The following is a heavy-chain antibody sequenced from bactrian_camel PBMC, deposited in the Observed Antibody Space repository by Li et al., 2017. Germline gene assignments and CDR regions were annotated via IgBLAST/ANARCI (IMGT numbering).Heavy chain of an antibody. J-gene: IGHJ6*01. V-gene: IGHV3S53*01. CDR2: IDNDGRA. CDR1: GNRLNRMC. D-gene: IGHD1*01. Sequence: HVQLVESGGGSVQAGGSLTLSCAVSGNRLNRMCVGWFRQIPGKEREGVGHIDNDGRATYAESVKGRFTISKDNTKNTLSLQMRSLRPEDTAMYYCAARSVGWCPLFEHWLGKRAYTPAGYFANWGQGTQVTVS. CDR3: AARSVGWCPLFEHWLGKRAYTPAGYFAN.